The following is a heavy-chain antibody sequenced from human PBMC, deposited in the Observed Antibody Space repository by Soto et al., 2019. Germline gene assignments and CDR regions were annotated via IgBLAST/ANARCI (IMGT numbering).Heavy chain of an antibody. CDR1: GYTFTSYD. D-gene: IGHD2-2*01. Sequence: QVQLVQSGAEVKKPGASVKVSCKASGYTFTSYDINWVRQATGQGLEWMGWMNPNSGNKGYAQKCQGRVTRTRNTSISTAYMELSSLRSEDTAVYYCASDCSSTSGPPCYYYYMDVWGKGTTVTVSS. CDR3: ASDCSSTSGPPCYYYYMDV. V-gene: IGHV1-8*01. CDR2: MNPNSGNK. J-gene: IGHJ6*03.